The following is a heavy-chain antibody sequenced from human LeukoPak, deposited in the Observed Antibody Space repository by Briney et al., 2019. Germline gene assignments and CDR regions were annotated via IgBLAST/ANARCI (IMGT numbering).Heavy chain of an antibody. J-gene: IGHJ2*01. V-gene: IGHV3-66*01. Sequence: GGSLRLSCAVYGFTVSRDYMSWVRQAPGKGLEWVSVVYDGGSTYYADSVKGRFTISRDNSKKMLYLQMHSLRVEDTAVYYCARSVVWGYTSLGEAWYFDLWGRGTLVTVSS. CDR1: GFTVSRDY. D-gene: IGHD3-16*02. CDR3: ARSVVWGYTSLGEAWYFDL. CDR2: VYDGGST.